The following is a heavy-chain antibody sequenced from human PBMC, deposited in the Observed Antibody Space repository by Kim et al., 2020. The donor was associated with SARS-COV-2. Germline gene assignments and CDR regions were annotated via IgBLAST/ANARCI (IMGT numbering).Heavy chain of an antibody. D-gene: IGHD6-19*01. CDR1: GFTFSSFA. CDR3: AKAGAVAVGVFDY. Sequence: GGSLRLSCAASGFTFSSFAMSWVRQAPGKGLEWVRQAPGKGLEWVSAISGSGGSTYYADSVKGRFTISRDNSKNTLYLQMNSLRAEDTAVYYCAKAGAVAVGVFDYWGQGTRVTVSS. J-gene: IGHJ4*02. CDR2: ISGSGGST. V-gene: IGHV3-23*01.